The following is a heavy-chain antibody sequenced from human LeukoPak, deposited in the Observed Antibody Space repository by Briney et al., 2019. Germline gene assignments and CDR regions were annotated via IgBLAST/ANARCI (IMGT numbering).Heavy chain of an antibody. Sequence: SVKVSCKASGGTFSSYAISWVRQAPGQGLKWMGRIIPILGIANYAQKFQGRVTITADKSTSTAYMELSSLRSEDTAVYYCARGRRDAQSLTLGYWGQGTLVTVSS. D-gene: IGHD3-3*01. CDR3: ARGRRDAQSLTLGY. V-gene: IGHV1-69*04. CDR1: GGTFSSYA. CDR2: IIPILGIA. J-gene: IGHJ4*02.